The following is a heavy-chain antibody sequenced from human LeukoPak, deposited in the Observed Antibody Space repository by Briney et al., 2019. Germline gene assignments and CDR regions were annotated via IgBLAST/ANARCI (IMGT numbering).Heavy chain of an antibody. Sequence: ASVKVSCKASGYTFTGYYMHWVRQAPGQGLEWMGWINPNSGGTNYAQKFQGRVTMTRDTSISTAYMELSRLRSDDTAVYYRARAEYGLGTPYYFDYWGQGTLVTVSS. CDR3: ARAEYGLGTPYYFDY. CDR2: INPNSGGT. V-gene: IGHV1-2*02. CDR1: GYTFTGYY. D-gene: IGHD7-27*01. J-gene: IGHJ4*02.